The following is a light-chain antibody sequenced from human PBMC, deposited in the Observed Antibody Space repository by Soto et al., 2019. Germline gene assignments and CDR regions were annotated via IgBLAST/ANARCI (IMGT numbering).Light chain of an antibody. J-gene: IGKJ4*01. V-gene: IGKV1-27*01. Sequence: DIQMTQSPSSLSASVGDRVTITCRASQAISNYLAWYQQKPGKVPRLLIYGIYTLQSGVPPRFSGSGFGTDFTITFSSLQPEDAATYYCQNYNSVQLTFGGGTKVEIK. CDR3: QNYNSVQLT. CDR2: GIY. CDR1: QAISNY.